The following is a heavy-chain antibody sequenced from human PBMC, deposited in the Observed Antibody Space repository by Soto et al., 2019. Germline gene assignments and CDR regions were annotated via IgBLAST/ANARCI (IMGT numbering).Heavy chain of an antibody. V-gene: IGHV3-23*01. CDR1: GFTFDNNT. Sequence: EVQLMESGGGLIQPGGSLRLSCAASGFTFDNNTMHWVRQTPGEGLKWVAAINNGGVRTHYADSVKGRFTISWHNSKNMLFLQMNNLKVDDTAIYSCAKDRRGSGQWRVQTASDYWGQGTRVTVSS. D-gene: IGHD6-19*01. CDR3: AKDRRGSGQWRVQTASDY. J-gene: IGHJ4*02. CDR2: INNGGVRT.